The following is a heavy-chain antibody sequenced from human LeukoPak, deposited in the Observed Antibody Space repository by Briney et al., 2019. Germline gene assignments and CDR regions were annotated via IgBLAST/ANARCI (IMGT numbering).Heavy chain of an antibody. D-gene: IGHD3-22*01. CDR2: INPNSGGT. V-gene: IGHV1-2*02. CDR1: GYTFTGYY. CDR3: ARDPTEVSRSYYYDSSSLGAFDI. Sequence: ASVKVSCKPSGYTFTGYYIHWVRQAPGQGLEWMGWINPNSGGTICAQKFQGRVTMTRDTSISTAYMELSRLRSDDTAVYYCARDPTEVSRSYYYDSSSLGAFDIWGQGTMVSLSS. J-gene: IGHJ3*02.